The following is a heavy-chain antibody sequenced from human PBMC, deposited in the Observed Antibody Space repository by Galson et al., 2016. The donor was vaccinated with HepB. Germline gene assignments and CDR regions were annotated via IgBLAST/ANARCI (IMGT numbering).Heavy chain of an antibody. Sequence: CAASGFSFTNHAMSWVRQAPGKGLEWVAHIKSKADGGTVDYAAPVKGRFTISRDDSKNTLYLQMNSLKAEDTALYYCTVTVDVDYYDYWGQGTLVTVSS. CDR1: GFSFTNHA. J-gene: IGHJ4*02. CDR2: IKSKADGGTV. CDR3: TVTVDVDYYDY. V-gene: IGHV3-15*01. D-gene: IGHD2-21*01.